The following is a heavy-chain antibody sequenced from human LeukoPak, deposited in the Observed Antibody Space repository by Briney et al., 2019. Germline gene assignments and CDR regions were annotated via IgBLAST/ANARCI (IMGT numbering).Heavy chain of an antibody. CDR2: IYYSGST. CDR1: GGSISSSSYY. Sequence: SETLSLTCTVSGGSISSSSYYWGWIRQPPGKGLEWIGSIYYSGSTYYNPSLKSRVTISVDTSKNQFSLKLSSVTAADTAVYYCARERYCSSTSCYRSKPYDYWGQGTLVTVSS. V-gene: IGHV4-39*07. J-gene: IGHJ4*02. CDR3: ARERYCSSTSCYRSKPYDY. D-gene: IGHD2-2*01.